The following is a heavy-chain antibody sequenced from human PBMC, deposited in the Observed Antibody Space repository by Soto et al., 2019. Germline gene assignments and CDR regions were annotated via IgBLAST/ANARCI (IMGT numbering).Heavy chain of an antibody. D-gene: IGHD2-21*01. Sequence: QVRLQESGPGLVKPSQTLSLICTVSGDSFSSGGYFWGWIRQPPGKGLEWIAYMRDSGNTYYTPSLRCRVTISIDTSKNHFSLNLSSVTAADTAFYYFARLRLSHYRCYGEFDPRGQGTLVTV. CDR3: ARLRLSHYRCYGEFDP. CDR1: GDSFSSGGYF. J-gene: IGHJ5*02. CDR2: MRDSGNT. V-gene: IGHV4-31*04.